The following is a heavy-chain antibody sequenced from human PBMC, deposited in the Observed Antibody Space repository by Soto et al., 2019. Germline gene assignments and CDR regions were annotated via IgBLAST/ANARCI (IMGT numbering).Heavy chain of an antibody. CDR1: GFPFSSYG. D-gene: IGHD3-3*01. V-gene: IGHV3-33*01. CDR3: ARDDGLCARTSFCLDY. CDR2: IKGDGGGT. J-gene: IGHJ4*01. Sequence: GGSLRLSCAASGFPFSSYGMRWVRQAPGKGLEWVAVIKGDGGGTYYADSVKGRFTIASDNAKNTVILQMNSLGVDDTAIYYCARDDGLCARTSFCLDYWGHGTLVTVSS.